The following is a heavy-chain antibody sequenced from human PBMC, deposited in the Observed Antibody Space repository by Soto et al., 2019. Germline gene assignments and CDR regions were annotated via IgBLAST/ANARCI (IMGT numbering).Heavy chain of an antibody. V-gene: IGHV4-39*01. J-gene: IGHJ4*02. D-gene: IGHD1-1*01. CDR2: IHYSGST. Sequence: SETLSLTCTVSGDSIGTTHSYWAWIRQSPGKGLEWIGNIHYSGSTYYMPSLRSRVTLSVDTSKNQFSLRLTSVTAEDTAVYYCASHPLNWSDADSWGQGVLVTVSS. CDR1: GDSIGTTHSY. CDR3: ASHPLNWSDADS.